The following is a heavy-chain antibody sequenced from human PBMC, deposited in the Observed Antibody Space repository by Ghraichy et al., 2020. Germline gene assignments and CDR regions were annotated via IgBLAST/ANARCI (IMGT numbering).Heavy chain of an antibody. J-gene: IGHJ4*02. V-gene: IGHV3-21*01. CDR3: GGGKAVAGLGY. CDR1: GFTFSSYS. Sequence: LSLTCAASGFTFSSYSMNWVRQAPGKGLEWVSSISSSSSYICYANSVKGRFTISRDNDNNSLYLQMNSLRAEDTSVYYCGGGKAVAGLGYWGQGTLVTVSS. CDR2: ISSSSSYI. D-gene: IGHD6-19*01.